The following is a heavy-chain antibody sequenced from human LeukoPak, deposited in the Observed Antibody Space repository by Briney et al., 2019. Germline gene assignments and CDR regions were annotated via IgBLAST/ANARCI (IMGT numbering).Heavy chain of an antibody. Sequence: SETLSLTCTVSGGSVSSGSYYWSWIRQPPGKGLEWIGYIYYSGSTNYNPSLKSRVTISVDRSKNQFSLKLSSVTAADTAVYYCARRRRYSSGWYYFDSCGQGTLVTASS. CDR1: GGSVSSGSYY. CDR2: IYYSGST. D-gene: IGHD6-19*01. CDR3: ARRRRYSSGWYYFDS. J-gene: IGHJ4*02. V-gene: IGHV4-61*01.